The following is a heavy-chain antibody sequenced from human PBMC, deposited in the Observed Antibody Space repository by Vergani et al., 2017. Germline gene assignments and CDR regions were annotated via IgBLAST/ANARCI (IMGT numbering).Heavy chain of an antibody. V-gene: IGHV4-38-2*02. CDR1: GYSISSGYY. Sequence: QVQLQESGPGLVKPSETLSLTCTVSGYSISSGYYWGWIRQPPGKGLEWIGSIYHSGSTYYNPSLKSRVTISVDTSKNQFSLKLSSVTAADTAVYYCARSHHSRGWPRFFDYWGQGTLVTVSS. CDR2: IYHSGST. D-gene: IGHD6-19*01. J-gene: IGHJ4*02. CDR3: ARSHHSRGWPRFFDY.